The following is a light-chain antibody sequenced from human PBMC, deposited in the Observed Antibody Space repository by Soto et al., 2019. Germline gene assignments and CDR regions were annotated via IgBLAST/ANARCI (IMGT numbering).Light chain of an antibody. CDR3: CSYAGGGTYV. J-gene: IGLJ1*01. CDR1: SSDVGRYNL. V-gene: IGLV2-23*02. Sequence: QSVLTQPASVSGSPGQSITISCTGTSSDVGRYNLVSWYQQCPGKAPKLMIFEVNKRPSGVSSRFSGSKSGITASLTISGLQAEDEADYYCCSYAGGGTYVFATGPKVTVL. CDR2: EVN.